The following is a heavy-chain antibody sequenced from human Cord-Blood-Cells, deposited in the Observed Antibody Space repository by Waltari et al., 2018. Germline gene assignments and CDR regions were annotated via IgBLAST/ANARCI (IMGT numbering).Heavy chain of an antibody. CDR1: EVTFRSYA. CDR3: VYSREGGQLLGDWFDP. Sequence: VPLLQSCAEVKKPGYSLKVSCKASEVTFRSYAISWVRQAPGQGRGWMGRIIPLLGIANYAQKLLGRVTITADNSTSTAYMGLGSLRSEDTAVYYCVYSREGGQLLGDWFDPWGQGTLVTVSS. J-gene: IGHJ5*02. CDR2: IIPLLGIA. D-gene: IGHD1-7*01. V-gene: IGHV1-69*09.